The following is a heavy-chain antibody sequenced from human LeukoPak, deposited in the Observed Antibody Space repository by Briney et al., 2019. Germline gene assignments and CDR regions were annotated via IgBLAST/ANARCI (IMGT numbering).Heavy chain of an antibody. V-gene: IGHV3-23*01. CDR3: AKVMGYTFGYPFDY. D-gene: IGHD5-18*01. CDR2: ISGSGGNT. J-gene: IGHJ4*02. CDR1: GFTFNSYA. Sequence: GASLRLSCAASGFTFNSYAMNWVRQTPGKGLEWVSTISGSGGNTYYADSAKGRFTISRDNPKNSLYLQMNSLRAEDTAVYYCAKVMGYTFGYPFDYWGQGTLVTVSS.